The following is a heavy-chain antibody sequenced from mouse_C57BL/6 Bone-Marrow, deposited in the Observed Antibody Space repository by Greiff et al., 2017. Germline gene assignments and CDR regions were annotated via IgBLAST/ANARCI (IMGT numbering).Heavy chain of an antibody. CDR3: AKEGVDGCYGFDY. CDR2: IDPSDSYT. D-gene: IGHD2-3*01. CDR1: GYTFTSYW. V-gene: IGHV1-59*01. Sequence: QVQLQQPGAELVRPGTSVKLSCKASGYTFTSYWMHWVKQRPGQGLEWIGVIDPSDSYTNYNQKFKGKATLTVDTSSSTAYMQLSSLTSEDSAVYYCAKEGVDGCYGFDYWGQGTTLTVSA. J-gene: IGHJ2*01.